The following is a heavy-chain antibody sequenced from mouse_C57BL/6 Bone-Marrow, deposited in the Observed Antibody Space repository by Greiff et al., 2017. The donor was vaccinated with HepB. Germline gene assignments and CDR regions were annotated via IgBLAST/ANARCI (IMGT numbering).Heavy chain of an antibody. CDR3: TTGPPYAMDY. V-gene: IGHV14-4*01. CDR2: IDPENGDT. Sequence: DVQLVESGAELVRPGASVKLSCTASGFNIKDDYMHWVKQRPEQGLEWIGWIDPENGDTEYASKFQGKATITADTSSNTAYLQLSSLTSEDTAVYYCTTGPPYAMDYWGQGTSVTVSS. J-gene: IGHJ4*01. CDR1: GFNIKDDY.